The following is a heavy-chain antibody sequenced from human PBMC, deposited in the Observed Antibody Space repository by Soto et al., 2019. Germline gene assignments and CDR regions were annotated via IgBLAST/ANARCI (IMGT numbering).Heavy chain of an antibody. V-gene: IGHV1-46*01. CDR1: GYTFTSYY. J-gene: IGHJ6*02. Sequence: SLKDSCKASGYTFTSYYMHWVRQAPGQGLEWMGIINPSGGSTSYAQKFQGRVTMTRDTSTSTVYMELSSLRSEDTAVYYCARDLGAVAGTYYYGMDVWGQGTTVTVSS. D-gene: IGHD6-19*01. CDR3: ARDLGAVAGTYYYGMDV. CDR2: INPSGGST.